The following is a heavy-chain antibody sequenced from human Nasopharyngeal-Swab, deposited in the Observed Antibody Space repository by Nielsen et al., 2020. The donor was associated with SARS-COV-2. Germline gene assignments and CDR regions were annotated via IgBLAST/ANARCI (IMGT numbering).Heavy chain of an antibody. CDR1: GGSISSYS. CDR3: AREGRSSWYFDL. CDR2: IYYSGST. Sequence: SETLSLTCTVSGGSISSYSWSWVRQPPGKGLEWVGSIYYSGSTTYNPSLKSRRTISVNKTKNQSTLKLSSGTAADTAIYYCAREGRSSWYFDLLGRGTLVTVSS. V-gene: IGHV4-59*01. J-gene: IGHJ2*01.